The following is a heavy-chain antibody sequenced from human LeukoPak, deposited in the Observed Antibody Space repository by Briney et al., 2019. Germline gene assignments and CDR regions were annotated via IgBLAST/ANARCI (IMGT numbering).Heavy chain of an antibody. J-gene: IGHJ5*02. CDR3: ARADRLDGGPYLIGP. CDR1: GYSFTDYY. D-gene: IGHD2-21*01. Sequence: ASVKVSCKTSGYSFTDYYMHWGRQAPGQGLEWMGWINPNRGGTSSAQKFQGKVTMTRDTSITTFYMEVSWLAPDDAAIYYCARADRLDGGPYLIGPWGQGTLVTVSS. CDR2: INPNRGGT. V-gene: IGHV1-2*02.